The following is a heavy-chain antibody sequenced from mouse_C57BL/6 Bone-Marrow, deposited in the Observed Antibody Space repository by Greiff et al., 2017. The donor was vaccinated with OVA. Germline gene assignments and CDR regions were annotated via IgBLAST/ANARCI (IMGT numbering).Heavy chain of an antibody. CDR3: ARRSSYDGYYIAY. Sequence: VQLQQSGAELVKPGASVKISCKASGYAFSSYWMNWVKQRPGKGLEWIGQIYPGDGDTNYNGKFKGKATLTADKSSSTAYMQLSSLTSEDSAVYFCARRSSYDGYYIAYWGQGTLVTVSA. V-gene: IGHV1-80*01. CDR1: GYAFSSYW. D-gene: IGHD2-3*01. J-gene: IGHJ3*01. CDR2: IYPGDGDT.